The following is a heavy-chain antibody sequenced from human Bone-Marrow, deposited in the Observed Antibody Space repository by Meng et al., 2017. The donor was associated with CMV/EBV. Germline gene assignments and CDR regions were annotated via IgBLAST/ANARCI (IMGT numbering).Heavy chain of an antibody. CDR2: ISWNGVIT. D-gene: IGHD6-13*01. J-gene: IGHJ6*02. CDR3: AREWYRNDYYYGRDV. V-gene: IGHV3-20*04. Sequence: GESLKISCAASGFIFGDYGMAWVRQVPGKGLEWLSSISWNGVITGYADSVKARFTISRDNAKNSLYVQMNSLRVEDTALYYCAREWYRNDYYYGRDVWGQGTTVTVYS. CDR1: GFIFGDYG.